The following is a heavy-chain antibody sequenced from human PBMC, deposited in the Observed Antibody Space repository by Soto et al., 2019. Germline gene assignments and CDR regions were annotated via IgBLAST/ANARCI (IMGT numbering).Heavy chain of an antibody. D-gene: IGHD2-2*01. CDR2: IKQDGREK. CDR1: GFTFSGYW. Sequence: LRLSCAASGFTFSGYWMSWVRQAPGKGLEWVANIKQDGREKYFVESVKGRFTISRDNAKKSLYLQMNSLRVEDTAVYYCARDPEGCSSTSCYNYYYYYGMDVWGQGTTVTVSS. CDR3: ARDPEGCSSTSCYNYYYYYGMDV. V-gene: IGHV3-7*01. J-gene: IGHJ6*02.